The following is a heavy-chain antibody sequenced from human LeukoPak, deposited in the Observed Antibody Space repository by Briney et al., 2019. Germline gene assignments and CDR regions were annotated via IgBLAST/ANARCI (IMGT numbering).Heavy chain of an antibody. CDR2: ISGSGGST. J-gene: IGHJ6*02. CDR3: AKGHVSYYYYGMDV. V-gene: IGHV3-23*01. Sequence: GASLRLSCAASGFTFSSYAMSWVRQAPGKGLEWVSAISGSGGSTYYADSVKGRFTISRGNSKNTLYLQMNSLRAEDTAVYYCAKGHVSYYYYGMDVWGQGTTVTVSS. D-gene: IGHD3-16*01. CDR1: GFTFSSYA.